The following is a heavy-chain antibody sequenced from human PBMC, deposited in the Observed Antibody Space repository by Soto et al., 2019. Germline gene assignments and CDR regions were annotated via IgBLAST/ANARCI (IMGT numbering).Heavy chain of an antibody. J-gene: IGHJ4*02. CDR1: GESISSGGYY. D-gene: IGHD6-6*01. V-gene: IGHV4-31*03. CDR2: IYDSESA. Sequence: QVQLQESGPGLVKPSQTLSLTCNVSGESISSGGYYWSWIRHHPGKGLEWIGYIYDSESAYYNPSLKSRVTISMDTSKNPFARRLISVTGADTAVYYCARASSSSSAADYWGQGTLVTVSS. CDR3: ARASSSSSAADY.